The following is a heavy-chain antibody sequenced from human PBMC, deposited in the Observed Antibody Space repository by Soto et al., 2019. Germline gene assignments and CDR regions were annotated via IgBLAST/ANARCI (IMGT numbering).Heavy chain of an antibody. V-gene: IGHV3-48*02. D-gene: IGHD6-19*01. Sequence: EVQLVESGGGLVQPGGSLRLSCAASGFTFSSYTMNWVRQAPGKGLEWVSYISSSSSTIYYADSVKGRFTISRDNAKNSLYLQMNSLSDEDTAVNYCARDRASSGYYPGDALDYWGQGTLVTVSS. CDR1: GFTFSSYT. CDR3: ARDRASSGYYPGDALDY. J-gene: IGHJ4*02. CDR2: ISSSSSTI.